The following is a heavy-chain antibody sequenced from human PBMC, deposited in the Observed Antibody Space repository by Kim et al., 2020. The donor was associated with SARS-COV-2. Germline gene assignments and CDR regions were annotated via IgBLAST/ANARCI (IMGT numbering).Heavy chain of an antibody. CDR3: AKGRRGQQLVLGYFDY. D-gene: IGHD6-13*01. CDR2: ISGSGGST. J-gene: IGHJ4*02. Sequence: GGSLRLSCAASGFTFSSYAMSWVRQAPGKGLEWVSAISGSGGSTYYADSVKGRFTISRDNSKNTLYLQMNSLRAEDTAVYYCAKGRRGQQLVLGYFDYWGQGTLVTVSS. CDR1: GFTFSSYA. V-gene: IGHV3-23*01.